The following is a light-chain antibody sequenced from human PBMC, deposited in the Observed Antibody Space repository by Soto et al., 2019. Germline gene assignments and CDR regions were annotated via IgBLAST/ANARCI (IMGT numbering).Light chain of an antibody. CDR1: QSVSNN. Sequence: EIVMTQSPATLSVSPGERATLSSRASQSVSNNLAWYQQKPGQAPRLLIYHASIGATGIPARFSGSGSGTELTLTISSVQSEDFAVYYCQQYNEWPLTFGGGTKVEIK. CDR2: HAS. J-gene: IGKJ4*01. V-gene: IGKV3-15*01. CDR3: QQYNEWPLT.